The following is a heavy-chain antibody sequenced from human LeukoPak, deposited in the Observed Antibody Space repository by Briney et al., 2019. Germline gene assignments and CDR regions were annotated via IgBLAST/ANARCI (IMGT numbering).Heavy chain of an antibody. CDR1: GYTFTSYY. D-gene: IGHD3-9*01. Sequence: ASVKVSCKASGYTFTSYYMHWVRQAPGQGLEWMGIINPSGGSTSYAQKFQGRVTMTRDTSTSTAYMELRSLRSDDTAVYYCARLRYFDWLLVPLDFDIWGQGTMVTVSS. J-gene: IGHJ3*02. CDR3: ARLRYFDWLLVPLDFDI. V-gene: IGHV1-46*01. CDR2: INPSGGST.